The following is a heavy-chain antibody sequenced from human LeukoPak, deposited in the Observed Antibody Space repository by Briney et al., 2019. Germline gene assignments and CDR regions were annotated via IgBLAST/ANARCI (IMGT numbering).Heavy chain of an antibody. J-gene: IGHJ4*02. D-gene: IGHD6-13*01. V-gene: IGHV4-39*07. Sequence: SETLSLTCTVSGGSISSYYWGWIRQLPGKGLEWIGSIYYSGSTYYNPSLKSRVTISVDTSKNQFSLKLSSVTAADTAVYYCARESPAAGIYYWGQGTLVTVSS. CDR1: GGSISSYY. CDR2: IYYSGST. CDR3: ARESPAAGIYY.